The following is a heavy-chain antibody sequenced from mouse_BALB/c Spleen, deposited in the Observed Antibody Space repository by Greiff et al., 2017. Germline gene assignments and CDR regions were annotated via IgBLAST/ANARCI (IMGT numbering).Heavy chain of an antibody. CDR2: ILPGSGST. Sequence: QVQLKESGAELMKPGASVKISCKATGYTFSSYWIEWVKQRPGHGLEWIGEILPGSGSTNYNEKFKGKATFTADTSSNTAYMQLSSLTSEDSAVYYCAREGYRDDLYYYAMDYWGQGTSVTVSS. CDR1: GYTFSSYW. J-gene: IGHJ4*01. D-gene: IGHD2-14*01. CDR3: AREGYRDDLYYYAMDY. V-gene: IGHV1-9*01.